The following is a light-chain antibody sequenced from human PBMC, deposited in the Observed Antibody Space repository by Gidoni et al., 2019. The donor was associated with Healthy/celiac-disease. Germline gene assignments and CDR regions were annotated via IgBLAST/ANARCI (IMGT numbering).Light chain of an antibody. CDR2: EVS. V-gene: IGLV2-14*01. CDR3: SSYTSSSTPV. Sequence: QSALTQPASVSGSPGQSITISCPGTSSDVGGYNYVSWYQHHPGKAPKLMIYEVSNRPSGVSKRFSGSKSGNTASLTISGLQAGDEADYYCSSYTSSSTPVFGTGTKVTVL. J-gene: IGLJ1*01. CDR1: SSDVGGYNY.